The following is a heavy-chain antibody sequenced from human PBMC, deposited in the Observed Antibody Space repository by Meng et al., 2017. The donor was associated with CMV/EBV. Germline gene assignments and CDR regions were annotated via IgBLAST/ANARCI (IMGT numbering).Heavy chain of an antibody. V-gene: IGHV3-7*01. D-gene: IGHD4-11*01. J-gene: IGHJ4*02. CDR3: ARDVNYSLNK. Sequence: GESLKISCAASGFTFSSYWMSWVRQAPGKGLEWVANIKQDGSEKYYVDSVKGRFTISRDNAKNSLYLQMNSLRAEDTAVYYCARDVNYSLNKWGQGTLVTVSS. CDR2: IKQDGSEK. CDR1: GFTFSSYW.